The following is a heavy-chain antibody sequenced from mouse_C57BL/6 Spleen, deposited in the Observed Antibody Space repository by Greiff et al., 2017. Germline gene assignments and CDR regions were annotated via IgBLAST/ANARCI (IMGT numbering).Heavy chain of an antibody. J-gene: IGHJ4*01. CDR1: GYAFSSSW. CDR3: ARNYYGSNSYAMGY. CDR2: IYPGDGDT. V-gene: IGHV1-82*01. Sequence: VQGVESGPELVKPGASVKISCKASGYAFSSSWMNWVKQRPGKGLEWIGRIYPGDGDTNYNGKFKGKATLTADKSSSTAYMQLSSLTSEDSAVYFCARNYYGSNSYAMGYWGQGTSVTVSS. D-gene: IGHD1-1*01.